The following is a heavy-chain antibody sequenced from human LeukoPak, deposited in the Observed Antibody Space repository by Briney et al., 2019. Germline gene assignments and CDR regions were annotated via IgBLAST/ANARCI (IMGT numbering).Heavy chain of an antibody. D-gene: IGHD6-13*01. V-gene: IGHV1-8*03. CDR2: MNPNSGNT. CDR1: GYTFTSYA. J-gene: IGHJ6*03. CDR3: ARALVAAGTIYYYYYMDV. Sequence: ASVKVPCKASGYTFTSYAMNWVRQATGQGLEWMGWMNPNSGNTGYAQKFQGRVTITRNTSISTVYMELSGLRSEDTAVYYCARALVAAGTIYYYYYMDVWGRGTTVTVSS.